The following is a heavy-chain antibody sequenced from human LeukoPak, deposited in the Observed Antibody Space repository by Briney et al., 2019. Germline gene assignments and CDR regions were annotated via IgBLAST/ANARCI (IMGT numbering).Heavy chain of an antibody. Sequence: PSETLSLTCAVYGGSFSGYYWSWIRQPPGKGLEWIGEINHSGSTNYNPSLKSRVTISVETSKNQFSLKLSSVTAADTAVYYCARVSIAARGLDYWGQGTLATVSS. CDR2: INHSGST. CDR3: ARVSIAARGLDY. J-gene: IGHJ4*02. V-gene: IGHV4-34*01. CDR1: GGSFSGYY. D-gene: IGHD6-6*01.